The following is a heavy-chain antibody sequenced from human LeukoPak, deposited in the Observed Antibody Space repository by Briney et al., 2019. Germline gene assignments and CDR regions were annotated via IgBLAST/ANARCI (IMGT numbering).Heavy chain of an antibody. Sequence: PGGSLRLSCAASGFTFSSYAMSWVRQAPGKGLEWVSAISGSGGSTYYADSVKGRFTISRDNSKNTLYLQMDSLRAEDTAVYYCAKGVKNWNALGYWGQGTLVTVSS. V-gene: IGHV3-23*01. CDR1: GFTFSSYA. J-gene: IGHJ4*02. D-gene: IGHD1-1*01. CDR3: AKGVKNWNALGY. CDR2: ISGSGGST.